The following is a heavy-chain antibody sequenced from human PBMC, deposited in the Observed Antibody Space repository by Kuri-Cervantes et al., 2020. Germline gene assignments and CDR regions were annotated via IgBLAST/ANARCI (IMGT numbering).Heavy chain of an antibody. V-gene: IGHV4-59*01. D-gene: IGHD3-3*01. CDR1: GGSISGYY. CDR2: IYYSGGI. CDR3: VRVFEGWYQTFDI. Sequence: SETLSLTCSVSGGSISGYYWSWIRQPPGKGLEWIGYIYYSGGIKYNPSLKSRLTISVDTSKNHFSLRLSSVTAADTAVYYCVRVFEGWYQTFDIWGQGTMVTVSS. J-gene: IGHJ3*02.